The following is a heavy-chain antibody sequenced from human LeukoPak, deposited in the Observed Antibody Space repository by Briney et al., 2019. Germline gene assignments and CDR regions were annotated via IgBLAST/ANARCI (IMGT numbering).Heavy chain of an antibody. CDR3: ARRGGLTLFGVVMEYYFDY. Sequence: GGSLRLSCAASGFTFSSYAMSWVRQAPGKGLEWVSAISGSGGSTYYADSVKGRFTISRDNSKNTLYLQMNSLRAEDTAVYYCARRGGLTLFGVVMEYYFDYWGQGTLVTVSS. CDR1: GFTFSSYA. J-gene: IGHJ4*02. V-gene: IGHV3-23*01. CDR2: ISGSGGST. D-gene: IGHD3-3*01.